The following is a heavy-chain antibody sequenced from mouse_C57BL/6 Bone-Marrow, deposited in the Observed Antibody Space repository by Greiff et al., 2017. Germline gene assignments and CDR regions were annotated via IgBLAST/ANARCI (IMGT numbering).Heavy chain of an antibody. Sequence: QVQLQHPGAELVMPGASVKLSCKASGYTFTSYWMHWVKQRPGQGLEWIGEIDPSDSYTNYNQKFKGKSTLTVDKSSSTAYMQLSSLTSEDSAVYYCAREGGLYGDYWGQGTTLTVSS. D-gene: IGHD1-1*01. V-gene: IGHV1-69*01. CDR3: AREGGLYGDY. J-gene: IGHJ2*01. CDR2: IDPSDSYT. CDR1: GYTFTSYW.